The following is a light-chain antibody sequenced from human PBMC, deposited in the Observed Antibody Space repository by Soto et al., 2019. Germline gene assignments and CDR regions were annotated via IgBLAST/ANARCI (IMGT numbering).Light chain of an antibody. J-gene: IGLJ3*02. V-gene: IGLV1-40*01. CDR3: QSYDNSLSAWV. CDR2: GNN. CDR1: SSNIGAGYD. Sequence: QSVLTQPPSVSGAPGQRVTISCTGSSSNIGAGYDVHWYQQLPGTAPKLLIYGNNNRPSGVPDRFSVSKSGTSASLAITGLQAEDEADFYCQSYDNSLSAWVFGGGTQLTVL.